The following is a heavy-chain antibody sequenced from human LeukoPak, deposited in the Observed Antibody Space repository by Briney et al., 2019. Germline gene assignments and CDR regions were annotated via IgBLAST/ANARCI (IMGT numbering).Heavy chain of an antibody. CDR3: ARRQPNWYFDY. Sequence: SETLSLTCTVSGGSISSYYWSWIRQPPGKGQERIGYIYYSGSTNYNPSLKSRVTISVDTSKNQFSLKLSSVTAADTAVYYCARRQPNWYFDYWGQGTLVTVSS. D-gene: IGHD1-1*01. V-gene: IGHV4-59*01. CDR2: IYYSGST. CDR1: GGSISSYY. J-gene: IGHJ4*02.